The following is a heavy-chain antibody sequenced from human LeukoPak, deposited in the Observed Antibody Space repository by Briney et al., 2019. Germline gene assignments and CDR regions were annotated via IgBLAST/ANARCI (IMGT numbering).Heavy chain of an antibody. CDR2: IYYSGST. CDR1: GGSISSGDYY. CDR3: ARGNLPANYYMDV. J-gene: IGHJ6*03. V-gene: IGHV4-30-4*08. Sequence: PSETLSLTCTVSGGSISSGDYYWSWICQPPGKGLEWIGYIYYSGSTYCNPSLKSRVTISVDTSKNQFSLKLSSVTAADTAVYYCARGNLPANYYMDVWGKGTTVTVSS.